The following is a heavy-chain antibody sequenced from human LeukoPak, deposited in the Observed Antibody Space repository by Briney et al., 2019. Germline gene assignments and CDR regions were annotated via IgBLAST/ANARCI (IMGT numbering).Heavy chain of an antibody. V-gene: IGHV4-39*02. J-gene: IGHJ4*02. CDR1: GGSISSSSYY. CDR2: IYYSGST. CDR3: ARDLNSLYYYDSSGYYYPFDY. Sequence: SETLSLTCTVSGGSISSSSYYWGWIRQPPGKGLEWIGSIYYSGSTYYNPSPKSRVTISVDTSKNQFSLKLSSVTAADTAVYYCARDLNSLYYYDSSGYYYPFDYWGQGTLVTVSS. D-gene: IGHD3-22*01.